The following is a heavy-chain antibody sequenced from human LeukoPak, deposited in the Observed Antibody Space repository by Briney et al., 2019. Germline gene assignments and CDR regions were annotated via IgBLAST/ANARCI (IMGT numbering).Heavy chain of an antibody. V-gene: IGHV3-72*01. D-gene: IGHD3-22*01. CDR2: TRNKDNSYTT. CDR3: ARAGDYYSTGDC. Sequence: GGSLRLSYAASGFTLSDHYMDWVRQAPGKGLEWVGRTRNKDNSYTTEYAASVKGRFTISRDDSKNSLYLQMNSLKTEDTAVYYCARAGDYYSTGDCWGQGTLVTVSS. CDR1: GFTLSDHY. J-gene: IGHJ4*02.